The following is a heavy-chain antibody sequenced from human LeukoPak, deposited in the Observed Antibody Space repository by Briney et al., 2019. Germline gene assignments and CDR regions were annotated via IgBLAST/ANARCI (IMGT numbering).Heavy chain of an antibody. D-gene: IGHD3-3*01. V-gene: IGHV4-39*07. CDR3: ARDNSDFWSGYYELKNYYYYMDV. Sequence: SETLSLTCTVSGGSISSSSYYWGWIRQPPGKGLEWIGSIYYSGSTYYNPSLKSRVTISVDTSKNQFSLKLSSVTAADTAVYYCARDNSDFWSGYYELKNYYYYMDVWGKGTTVTVSS. J-gene: IGHJ6*03. CDR2: IYYSGST. CDR1: GGSISSSSYY.